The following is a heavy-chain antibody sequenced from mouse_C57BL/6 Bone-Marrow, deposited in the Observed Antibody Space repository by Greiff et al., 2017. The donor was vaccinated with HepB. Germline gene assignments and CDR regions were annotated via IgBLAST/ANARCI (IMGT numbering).Heavy chain of an antibody. V-gene: IGHV1-19*01. CDR3: ARGVVAFDY. CDR1: GYTFTDYY. Sequence: EVQVVESGPVLVKPGASVKMSCKASGYTFTDYYMNWVKQSHGKSLEWIGVINPYNGGTSYNQKFKGKATLTVDKSSSTAYMELNSLTSEDSAVYYCARGVVAFDYWGQGTTLTVSS. D-gene: IGHD1-1*01. CDR2: INPYNGGT. J-gene: IGHJ2*01.